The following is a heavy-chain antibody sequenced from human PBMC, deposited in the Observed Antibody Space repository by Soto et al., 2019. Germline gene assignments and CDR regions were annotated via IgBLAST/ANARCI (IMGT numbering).Heavy chain of an antibody. Sequence: QVQVVQSGAEVKKPGSSVKVSCKTSGGTFSTSAISWVRQAPGQGLEWMGGIMPIFRTADYAQKFQGRVTITADESASTAYLELRSLTSEDTAGYYCARDKDRAQLGGNLYSIMDVWGQGTTVTVTS. CDR1: GGTFSTSA. V-gene: IGHV1-69*12. J-gene: IGHJ6*02. CDR2: IMPIFRTA. D-gene: IGHD3-16*01. CDR3: ARDKDRAQLGGNLYSIMDV.